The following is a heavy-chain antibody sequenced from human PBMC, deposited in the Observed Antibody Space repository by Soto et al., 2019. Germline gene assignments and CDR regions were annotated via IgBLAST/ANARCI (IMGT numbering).Heavy chain of an antibody. CDR1: GYTLTSYA. D-gene: IGHD6-19*01. J-gene: IGHJ3*02. CDR3: ARDFSSGWFDAFDI. V-gene: IGHV1-3*01. Sequence: QVQLVQSGAEVKKPGASVKVSCKASGYTLTSYAMHWVRQAPGQRLEWMGWINAGNGNTKYSQKFQGRVTITRDTFASTAYMELSSLRSEDTAVYYCARDFSSGWFDAFDIWGQGTMVTVSS. CDR2: INAGNGNT.